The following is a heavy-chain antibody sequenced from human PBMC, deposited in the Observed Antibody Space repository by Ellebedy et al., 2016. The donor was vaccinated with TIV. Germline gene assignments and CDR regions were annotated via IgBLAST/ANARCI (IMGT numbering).Heavy chain of an antibody. Sequence: SLKISCAASGFTFDDYAMHWVRQAPGKGLEWVSGISWNSGSIDYVDSVKGRFTISRDNAKNSLYLQMNSLRAEDTAVYYCAKDLFPSSTGPFDYWGQGTLVTVSS. D-gene: IGHD1-1*01. CDR1: GFTFDDYA. J-gene: IGHJ4*02. V-gene: IGHV3-9*01. CDR3: AKDLFPSSTGPFDY. CDR2: ISWNSGSI.